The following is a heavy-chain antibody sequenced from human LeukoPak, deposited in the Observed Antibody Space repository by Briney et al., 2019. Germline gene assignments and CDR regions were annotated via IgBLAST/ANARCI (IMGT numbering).Heavy chain of an antibody. Sequence: GGSLRPSCVASRFTFNTHAIHWVRQAPGTGLEWVAVISYDGRNKYYADSVKGRFTISRDNSKNTLYLQMNSLRAEDTAVYYCAREALWFGDLGAFDVWGQGTMVTVSS. CDR3: AREALWFGDLGAFDV. CDR1: RFTFNTHA. J-gene: IGHJ3*01. V-gene: IGHV3-30*04. D-gene: IGHD3-10*01. CDR2: ISYDGRNK.